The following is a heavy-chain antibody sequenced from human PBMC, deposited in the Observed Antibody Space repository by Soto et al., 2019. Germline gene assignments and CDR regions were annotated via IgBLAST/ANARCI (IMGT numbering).Heavy chain of an antibody. D-gene: IGHD1-1*01. Sequence: PGGSLRLSCAASGFTFSGSAMHWVRQASGKGLEWVGRIRSKANSYATAYVASVEGRFTISRDDSKNTAYLQMNSLKTEDTAVYYCTRADIWKNWFDPWGQGTLVTVSS. J-gene: IGHJ5*02. CDR2: IRSKANSYAT. CDR3: TRADIWKNWFDP. CDR1: GFTFSGSA. V-gene: IGHV3-73*01.